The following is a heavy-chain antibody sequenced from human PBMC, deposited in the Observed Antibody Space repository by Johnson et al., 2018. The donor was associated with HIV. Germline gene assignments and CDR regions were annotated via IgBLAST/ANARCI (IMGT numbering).Heavy chain of an antibody. V-gene: IGHV3-53*01. D-gene: IGHD6-19*01. CDR2: IYSGGST. Sequence: MQLVESGGGLIQPGGSLRLSCAASGFTVSSNYMNWVRQAPGKGLEWVSVIYSGGSTFYADSVKGRFTISRDSSKNTLFLQMNSLRVEDTAIYYCAGRSSAWYEDAFDIWGQGTMDTVSS. CDR3: AGRSSAWYEDAFDI. CDR1: GFTVSSNY. J-gene: IGHJ3*02.